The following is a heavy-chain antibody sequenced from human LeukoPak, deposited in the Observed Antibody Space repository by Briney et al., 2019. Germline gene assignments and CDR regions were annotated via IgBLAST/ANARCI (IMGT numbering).Heavy chain of an antibody. CDR2: TSSSGSTI. Sequence: PGGSPRLSCAASGFTFSDYYMSWIRQAPGKGLEWVSYTSSSGSTIYYADSVKGRFTISRDNAKNSLYLQMNSLRAEDTAVYYCARDSPTAAEGYYYYGMDVWGQGTTVTVSS. CDR1: GFTFSDYY. V-gene: IGHV3-11*01. CDR3: ARDSPTAAEGYYYYGMDV. D-gene: IGHD6-13*01. J-gene: IGHJ6*02.